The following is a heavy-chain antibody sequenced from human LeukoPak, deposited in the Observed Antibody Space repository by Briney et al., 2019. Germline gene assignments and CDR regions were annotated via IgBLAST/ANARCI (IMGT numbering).Heavy chain of an antibody. CDR1: GGSISSSSYY. J-gene: IGHJ4*02. V-gene: IGHV4-39*01. D-gene: IGHD6-19*01. CDR3: ARHSTVAGTGY. Sequence: SETLSLTCTVSGGSISSSSYYWGWIRQPPGKGLEWIGSIYYSGSTYYNPSLKSRVTISVDTSKNQFSLKLSSVTAADTAVYYCARHSTVAGTGYWGQGTLVTVSS. CDR2: IYYSGST.